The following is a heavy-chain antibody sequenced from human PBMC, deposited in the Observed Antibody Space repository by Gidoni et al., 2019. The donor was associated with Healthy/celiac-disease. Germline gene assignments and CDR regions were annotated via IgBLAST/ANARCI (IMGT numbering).Heavy chain of an antibody. CDR1: GYSFTSYW. Sequence: EVQLVQSGAEVKKPGESLRISCKGSGYSFTSYWISWVRQMPGKGLEWMGRIDPSDSYTNYSPSFQGHVTISADKSISTAYLQWSSLKASDTAMYYCARQGDYYDSSGSQRIGFDPWGQGTLVTVSS. D-gene: IGHD3-22*01. CDR2: IDPSDSYT. CDR3: ARQGDYYDSSGSQRIGFDP. V-gene: IGHV5-10-1*03. J-gene: IGHJ5*02.